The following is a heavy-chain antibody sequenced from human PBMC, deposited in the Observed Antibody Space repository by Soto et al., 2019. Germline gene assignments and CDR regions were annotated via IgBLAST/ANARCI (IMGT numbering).Heavy chain of an antibody. D-gene: IGHD5-18*01. V-gene: IGHV4-34*01. CDR2: INHSGSS. CDR3: ASQQGIVDTALVLGNF. J-gene: IGHJ4*02. CDR1: GGSFSGYY. Sequence: PSETLSLTCAVYGGSFSGYYWSWIRQPPGKGLEWIGEINHSGSSNYNPSPKSRVTISVDTSKNQLSLKLNSVTAADTAVYYCASQQGIVDTALVLGNFWGQGTQVTVSS.